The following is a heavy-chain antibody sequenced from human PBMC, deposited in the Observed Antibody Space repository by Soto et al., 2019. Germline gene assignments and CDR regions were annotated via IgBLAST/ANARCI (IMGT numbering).Heavy chain of an antibody. CDR3: ARDNGSGSYYHYYYYGMDV. Sequence: SVKVSCKASVGNFSSYAISWVRQAPGQGLEWMGGIIPIFGTANYAQKFQGRVTITADESTSTAYMELSSLRSEDTAVYYCARDNGSGSYYHYYYYGMDVWGQGTTVTVS. CDR2: IIPIFGTA. V-gene: IGHV1-69*13. J-gene: IGHJ6*02. D-gene: IGHD3-10*01. CDR1: VGNFSSYA.